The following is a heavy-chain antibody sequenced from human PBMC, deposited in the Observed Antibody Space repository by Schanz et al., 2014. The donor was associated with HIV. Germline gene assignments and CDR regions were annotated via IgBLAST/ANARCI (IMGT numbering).Heavy chain of an antibody. CDR2: INPNSGGT. CDR3: ARDVSVDCTGINNCYTRKWFDP. D-gene: IGHD2-2*02. CDR1: GYSFTGYY. V-gene: IGHV1-2*02. J-gene: IGHJ5*02. Sequence: QVQLEQSGAEVRKPGASVKVSCKASGYSFTGYYIHWVRQAPGQGLEWMGWINPNSGGTNYAQKFQGRVTMTRDTSISTAYMEMRRLRSDDTAVYYCARDVSVDCTGINNCYTRKWFDPWGQGTLVTVSS.